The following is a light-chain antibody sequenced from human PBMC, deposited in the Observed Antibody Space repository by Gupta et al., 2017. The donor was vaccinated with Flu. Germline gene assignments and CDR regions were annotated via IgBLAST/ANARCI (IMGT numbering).Light chain of an antibody. Sequence: KVTIACCGSTSNIGSNFVYWYQQRPGTAPKLLIYDNDQRPSGIPDRFSGSKSGTSATLGITGLQTGDEADYYCGTWDNRLNVWMFGGGTKLTVL. CDR1: TSNIGSNF. CDR3: GTWDNRLNVWM. V-gene: IGLV1-51*01. J-gene: IGLJ3*02. CDR2: DND.